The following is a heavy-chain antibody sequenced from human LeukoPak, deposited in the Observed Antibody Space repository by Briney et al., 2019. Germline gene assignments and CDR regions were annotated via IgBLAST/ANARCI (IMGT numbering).Heavy chain of an antibody. D-gene: IGHD2-15*01. J-gene: IGHJ6*02. Sequence: GGSLRLSCAASGFTFSSYSMNWVRQAPGKGLEWVSSISSSSSYIYYADSVKGRFTISRDNAKNSLYLQMNSLRAEDTAVYYCARYRVVAATYYYYGMDVWGQGTTVTVSS. CDR3: ARYRVVAATYYYYGMDV. CDR2: ISSSSSYI. V-gene: IGHV3-21*01. CDR1: GFTFSSYS.